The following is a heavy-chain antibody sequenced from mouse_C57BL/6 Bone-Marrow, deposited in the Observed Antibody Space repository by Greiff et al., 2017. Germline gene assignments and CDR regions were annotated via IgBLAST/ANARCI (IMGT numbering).Heavy chain of an antibody. CDR3: ASPYYCGSSPFAY. CDR1: GFNIKNTY. CDR2: IDPANGNT. Sequence: VQLQQSVAELVRPGASVKLSCTASGFNIKNTYMHWVKQRPEQGLEWIGRIDPANGNTTYAPKFQGKATITADTSSNTAYLQLSSLTSEDTAIYYCASPYYCGSSPFAYWGQGTLVTVSA. V-gene: IGHV14-3*01. J-gene: IGHJ3*01. D-gene: IGHD1-1*01.